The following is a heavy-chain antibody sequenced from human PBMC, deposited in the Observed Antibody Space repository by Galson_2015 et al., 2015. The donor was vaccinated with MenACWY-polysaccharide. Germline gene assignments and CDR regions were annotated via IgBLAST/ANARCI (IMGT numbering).Heavy chain of an antibody. D-gene: IGHD3-16*01. CDR1: NYTFINYG. J-gene: IGHJ4*02. Sequence: SVKVSCKASNYTFINYGISWVRQAPGRGLEWMGWISFYNAKTDYVQKVQGRVAMTKDTSTTTAYMELTSLTSDDTAVYYCASRLRDGALGRYWGQGTLVTVSS. CDR2: ISFYNAKT. CDR3: ASRLRDGALGRY. V-gene: IGHV1-18*01.